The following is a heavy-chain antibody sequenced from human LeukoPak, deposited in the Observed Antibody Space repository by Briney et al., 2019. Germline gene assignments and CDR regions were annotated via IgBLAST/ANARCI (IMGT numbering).Heavy chain of an antibody. V-gene: IGHV3-23*01. CDR2: ISGSGGST. J-gene: IGHJ5*02. CDR3: AKDHPQERFWILYNWFDP. D-gene: IGHD2-2*03. CDR1: GFTFSSYA. Sequence: GGSLRLSCAASGFTFSSYAMSWVRQAPGKGLEWVSAISGSGGSTYYADSVKGRFTISRDNSKNTLYLQMNSLRAEDTAVYYCAKDHPQERFWILYNWFDPWGQGTLVTVSS.